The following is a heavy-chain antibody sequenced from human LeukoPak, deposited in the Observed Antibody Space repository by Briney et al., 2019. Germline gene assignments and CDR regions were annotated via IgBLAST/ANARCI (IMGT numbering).Heavy chain of an antibody. V-gene: IGHV1-2*02. D-gene: IGHD6-19*01. CDR3: ARAPWSRGWSASAFDI. CDR2: INPNSGGT. J-gene: IGHJ3*02. Sequence: ASVKVSCKASGYTFTGYYMHWVRQAPGQGLEWMGWINPNSGGTNYAQKFQGRVTMTRDTSISTAYMELSRLRSEDTAVYYCARAPWSRGWSASAFDIWGQGTMVTVSS. CDR1: GYTFTGYY.